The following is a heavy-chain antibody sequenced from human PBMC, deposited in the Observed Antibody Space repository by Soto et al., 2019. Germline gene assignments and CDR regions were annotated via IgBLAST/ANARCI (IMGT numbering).Heavy chain of an antibody. J-gene: IGHJ5*02. CDR3: ARRDYGSGYNWFDP. CDR2: IYYSGST. Sequence: QVQLQESGPGLVKPSETLSLTCTVSGGSISSYYWNWIRQPPGKGPEWIGHIYYSGSTNYNPSLKSRVPISVDTSKNQFSLKLSSVTAADTAVYYCARRDYGSGYNWFDPWGQGTLVTVSS. D-gene: IGHD3-10*01. CDR1: GGSISSYY. V-gene: IGHV4-59*08.